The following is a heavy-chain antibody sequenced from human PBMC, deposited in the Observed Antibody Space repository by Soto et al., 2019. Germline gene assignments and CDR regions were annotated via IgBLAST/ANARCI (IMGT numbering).Heavy chain of an antibody. CDR2: ISAYNGNT. V-gene: IGHV1-18*01. J-gene: IGHJ6*02. D-gene: IGHD2-21*02. Sequence: ASVKVSCKASGYTFTSYGISWVRQAPGQGIEWMGWISAYNGNTNYAQKLQGRVTMTTDTSTSTAYMELRSLRSDDTAVYYCARVSVVTSYYYYGMDVWGQGTTVTVSS. CDR1: GYTFTSYG. CDR3: ARVSVVTSYYYYGMDV.